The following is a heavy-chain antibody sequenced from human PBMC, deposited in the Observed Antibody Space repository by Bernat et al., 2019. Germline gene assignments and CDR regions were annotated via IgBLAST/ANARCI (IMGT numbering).Heavy chain of an antibody. CDR3: VKGSGVGAMRDYAFDI. CDR2: VTGTDGNT. V-gene: IGHV3-23*01. D-gene: IGHD1-26*01. CDR1: GFTFSSYG. J-gene: IGHJ3*02. Sequence: EVQLLESGGGLVQPGGSLRLSCAASGFTFSSYGMNWVRQAPGKGLEWVSGVTGTDGNTYYADSVKGRFTISRDNSKNTLYLQMNSLRAEDTAVYYCVKGSGVGAMRDYAFDIWGQGTMVTVSS.